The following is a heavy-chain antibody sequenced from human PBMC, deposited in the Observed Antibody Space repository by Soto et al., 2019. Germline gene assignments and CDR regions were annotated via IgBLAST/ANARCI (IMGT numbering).Heavy chain of an antibody. J-gene: IGHJ6*02. V-gene: IGHV3-74*01. CDR1: GFTFSSYW. CDR2: INSDGSST. D-gene: IGHD1-26*01. CDR3: ARLKSGSYSYYYYGMDV. Sequence: GGSLRLSCAASGFTFSSYWMHWVRQAPGKGLVWVSRINSDGSSTSYADSVKGRFTISRDNARNTLYLQMNSLRAEDTAVYYCARLKSGSYSYYYYGMDVWGQGTTVTVSS.